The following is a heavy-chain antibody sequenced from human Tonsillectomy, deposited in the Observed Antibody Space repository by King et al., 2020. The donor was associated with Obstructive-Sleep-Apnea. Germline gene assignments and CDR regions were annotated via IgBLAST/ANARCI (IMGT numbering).Heavy chain of an antibody. CDR2: IYPGDSDT. CDR1: GYSFTSYW. D-gene: IGHD6-6*01. CDR3: ARHWGIAARPSSFDY. V-gene: IGHV5-51*01. Sequence: QLVQSGAEVKKPGESLKISCKGSGYSFTSYWIGWVRQMPGKGLEWMGIIYPGDSDTRYSPSFQGQVAISADKSISTAYLQWSSLKASDTAMYYCARHWGIAARPSSFDYWGQGTLVTVSS. J-gene: IGHJ4*02.